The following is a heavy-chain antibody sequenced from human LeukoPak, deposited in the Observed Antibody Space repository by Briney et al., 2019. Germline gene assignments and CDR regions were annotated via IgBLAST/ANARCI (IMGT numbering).Heavy chain of an antibody. CDR3: AGSWTSLDAFDI. Sequence: GGSLRLSCAASGFTFSDYYMSWIRQAPGKGLEWLSYISGSGTTIYYADSVKGRFTISRDNAKNSLYLQMTSLRADDTAMYYRAGSWTSLDAFDIWGQGTMVTVSS. CDR1: GFTFSDYY. D-gene: IGHD3/OR15-3a*01. CDR2: ISGSGTTI. J-gene: IGHJ3*02. V-gene: IGHV3-11*01.